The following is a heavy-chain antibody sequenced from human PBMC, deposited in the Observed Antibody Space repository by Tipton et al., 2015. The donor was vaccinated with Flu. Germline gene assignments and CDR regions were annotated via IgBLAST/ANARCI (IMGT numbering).Heavy chain of an antibody. CDR1: GGSIGSSSYY. Sequence: TLSLTCTVSGGSIGSSSYYWGWIRQPPGKGLEWIGSIYYIGNTYYNPSLESRVTISVDTSKNQFSLKLTSVTAADTAVYYCARQGCGGDCYADYWGQGTLVTVSS. D-gene: IGHD2-21*02. J-gene: IGHJ4*02. V-gene: IGHV4-39*01. CDR2: IYYIGNT. CDR3: ARQGCGGDCYADY.